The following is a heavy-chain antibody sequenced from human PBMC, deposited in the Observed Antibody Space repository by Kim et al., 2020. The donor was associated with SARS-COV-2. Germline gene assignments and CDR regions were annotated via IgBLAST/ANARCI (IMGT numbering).Heavy chain of an antibody. Sequence: SGTLSLTCTVSGGSISSSSYYWGWIRQPPGKGLEWIGSIYYSGSTYYNPSLKSRVTISVDTSKNQFSLKLSSVTAADTAVYYCATRNYYDSSGYLTNYFDYWGQGTLVTVSS. J-gene: IGHJ4*02. D-gene: IGHD3-22*01. CDR3: ATRNYYDSSGYLTNYFDY. CDR2: IYYSGST. V-gene: IGHV4-39*01. CDR1: GGSISSSSYY.